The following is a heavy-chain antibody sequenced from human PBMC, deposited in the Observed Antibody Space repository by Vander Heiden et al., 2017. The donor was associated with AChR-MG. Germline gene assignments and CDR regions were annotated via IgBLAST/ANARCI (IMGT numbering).Heavy chain of an antibody. V-gene: IGHV3-23*01. CDR1: GFNFDDHA. CDR3: AKDGSSTTYYYYMDV. Sequence: EEQLLESGGGLVQPGGSLSLSCAASGFNFDDHAMTWVRQTPGKGLEWLCTIIANGEYSHCLDSGKGRFTISRDNSMDTLYLQVNTLRGDDTATYFCAKDGSSTTYYYYMDVWGKGTTVTVSS. CDR2: IIANGEYS. D-gene: IGHD1-26*01. J-gene: IGHJ6*03.